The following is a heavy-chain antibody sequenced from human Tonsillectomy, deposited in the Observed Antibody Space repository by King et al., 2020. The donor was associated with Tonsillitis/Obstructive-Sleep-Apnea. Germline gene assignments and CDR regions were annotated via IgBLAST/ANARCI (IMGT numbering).Heavy chain of an antibody. CDR1: GGSISSYY. CDR3: ARRGGRLPFDY. V-gene: IGHV4-59*08. Sequence: VQLQESGPGLVKPSETLSLTCTVSGGSISSYYWSWIRQPPGKGLEWIGYIYYSGSTNYNPSLKSRVTISVDTSKNQFSLKLSSVTAADTAVYYCARRGGRLPFDYWGQGTLVTVSS. J-gene: IGHJ4*02. D-gene: IGHD3-16*01. CDR2: IYYSGST.